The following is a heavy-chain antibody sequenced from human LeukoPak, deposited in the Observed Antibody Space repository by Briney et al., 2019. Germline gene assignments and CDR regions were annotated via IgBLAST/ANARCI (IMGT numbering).Heavy chain of an antibody. J-gene: IGHJ6*03. CDR3: ARVPPYYDFWSGYYRGPYYYYYMDV. CDR1: GGSFSGYY. V-gene: IGHV4-34*01. Sequence: SETLSLTCAVYGGSFSGYYWSWIRQPPGKGLEWIGEINHSGSTNYNPSLKSRVPISVDTSKNQFSLKLSSVTAADTAVYYCARVPPYYDFWSGYYRGPYYYYYMDVWGKGTTVTVSS. D-gene: IGHD3-3*01. CDR2: INHSGST.